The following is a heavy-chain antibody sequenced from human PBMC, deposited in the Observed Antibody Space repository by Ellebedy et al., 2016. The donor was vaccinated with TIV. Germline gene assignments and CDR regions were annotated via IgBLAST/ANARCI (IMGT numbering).Heavy chain of an antibody. CDR2: IYYSGST. CDR1: GGSISRSTCY. CDR3: ASLEMATILHAFDI. J-gene: IGHJ3*02. Sequence: MPSETLSLTCTVSGGSISRSTCYWGWIRQPPGKGREWIGNIYYSGSTYYNPSLKSRVTISVDTSKNQFSLKLTSVTAADTAVYYCASLEMATILHAFDIWGQGTKVTVSS. D-gene: IGHD5-24*01. V-gene: IGHV4-39*01.